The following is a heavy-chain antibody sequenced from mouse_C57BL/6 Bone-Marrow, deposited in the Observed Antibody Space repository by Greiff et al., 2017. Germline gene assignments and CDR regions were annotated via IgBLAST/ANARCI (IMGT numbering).Heavy chain of an antibody. Sequence: EVMLVESGGDLVKPGGSLKLSCAASGFTFSSYGMSWVRQTPDKRLAWVATISSGGSYTYYPDSVKGRFTISRDNAKNTLDLQMSSLKSEDTALYYCARRGRGAWFAYWGQGTLVTVSA. CDR1: GFTFSSYG. V-gene: IGHV5-6*02. CDR3: ARRGRGAWFAY. J-gene: IGHJ3*01. CDR2: ISSGGSYT.